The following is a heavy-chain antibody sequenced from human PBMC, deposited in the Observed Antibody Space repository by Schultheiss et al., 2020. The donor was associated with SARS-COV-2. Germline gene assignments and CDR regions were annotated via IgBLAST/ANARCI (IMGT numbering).Heavy chain of an antibody. J-gene: IGHJ5*02. CDR3: ATERGYCSGGSCPNGWFDP. CDR2: TYYRSKWYN. V-gene: IGHV6-1*01. CDR1: GDSVSSNSAA. D-gene: IGHD2-15*01. Sequence: SCAISGDSVSSNSAAWNWIRQSPSRGLEWLGRTYYRSKWYNDYAVSVKSRITINPDTSKNQFSLQLNSVTPEDTAVYYCATERGYCSGGSCPNGWFDPWGQGTLVTVSS.